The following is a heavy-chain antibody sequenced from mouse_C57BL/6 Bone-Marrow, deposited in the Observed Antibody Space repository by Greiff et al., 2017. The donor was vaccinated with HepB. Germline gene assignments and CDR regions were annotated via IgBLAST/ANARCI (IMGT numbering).Heavy chain of an antibody. V-gene: IGHV1-18*01. Sequence: EVQLQQSGPELVKPGASVKISCKASGYSFTGYYMNWVKQSPEKSLEWIGDINPNNGGTIYNQKFKGKATLTVDKSSSTAYMELRSLTSEDTAVYYCARKTDAMDYWGQGTSVTVSS. J-gene: IGHJ4*01. CDR1: GYSFTGYY. CDR3: ARKTDAMDY. CDR2: INPNNGGT.